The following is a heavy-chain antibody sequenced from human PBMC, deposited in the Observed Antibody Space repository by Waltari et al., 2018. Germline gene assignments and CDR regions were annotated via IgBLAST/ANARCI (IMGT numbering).Heavy chain of an antibody. D-gene: IGHD3-22*01. Sequence: EVQLLEFGGGLVQPGGALRLTCAASGFFFSSYTMNWVRQDPGKGLGLVSIFPGVGETAYAESVGGRFIISRDNSKNMLYLQMNSLRPEDTAVYYCAKGFDRASFDSWGQGALVTVSS. J-gene: IGHJ4*02. CDR2: FPGVGET. V-gene: IGHV3-23*03. CDR1: GFFFSSYT. CDR3: AKGFDRASFDS.